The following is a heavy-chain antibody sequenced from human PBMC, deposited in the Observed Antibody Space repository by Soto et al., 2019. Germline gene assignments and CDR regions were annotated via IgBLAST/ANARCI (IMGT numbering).Heavy chain of an antibody. CDR2: INSDGSST. Sequence: PGGSLRLSCAASGFTFSSYWMHWVRQAPGKGLAWVSRINSDGSSTSYADSVKGRFTISRDNAKNTLYLQMNSLRAEDTAVYYCASGYAGFGDHGYYYGMDVWGQGTTVTVSS. D-gene: IGHD3-10*01. V-gene: IGHV3-74*01. J-gene: IGHJ6*02. CDR1: GFTFSSYW. CDR3: ASGYAGFGDHGYYYGMDV.